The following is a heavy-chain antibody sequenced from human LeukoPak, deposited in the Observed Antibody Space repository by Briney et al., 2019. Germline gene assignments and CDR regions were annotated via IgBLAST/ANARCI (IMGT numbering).Heavy chain of an antibody. CDR2: ISAYNGNT. J-gene: IGHJ5*02. V-gene: IGHV1-18*01. CDR1: GYTFTSYG. D-gene: IGHD4-11*01. Sequence: ASVKVSCKASGYTFTSYGISWVRQAPGQGLEWMGWISAYNGNTNYARKLQGRVTMTTDTSTSTAYMELRSLRSDDTAMYYCARRDYTRVWFDPWGQGTLVTVSS. CDR3: ARRDYTRVWFDP.